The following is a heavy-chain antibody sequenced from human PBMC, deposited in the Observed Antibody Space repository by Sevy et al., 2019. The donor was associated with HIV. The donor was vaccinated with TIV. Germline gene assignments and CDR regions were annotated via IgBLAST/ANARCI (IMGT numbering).Heavy chain of an antibody. V-gene: IGHV3-30*04. Sequence: GGSLRLSCVASEFRLSNYAMNWVRQAPGKGLEWVAIISFDGRNERYADSVKGRFTISRDNSKNTVYLQMTRLRTEDAAVYYCARDHCDDGVCFRSGYFDYWGQGTLVTVSS. CDR1: EFRLSNYA. CDR3: ARDHCDDGVCFRSGYFDY. D-gene: IGHD2-8*02. J-gene: IGHJ4*02. CDR2: ISFDGRNE.